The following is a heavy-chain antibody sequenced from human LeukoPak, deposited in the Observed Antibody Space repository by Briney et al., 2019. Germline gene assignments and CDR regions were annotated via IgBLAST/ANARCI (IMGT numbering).Heavy chain of an antibody. J-gene: IGHJ4*02. CDR3: ARDGYSSSPFDY. CDR2: INHSGST. V-gene: IGHV4-34*01. CDR1: GGSFSGYY. D-gene: IGHD6-13*01. Sequence: SETLSLTCAVYGGSFSGYYWSWIRQPPGKGLEWIGEINHSGSTNYNPSLKSRVTISVDTSKNQFFLKLSSVTAADTAVYYCARDGYSSSPFDYWGQGTLVTASS.